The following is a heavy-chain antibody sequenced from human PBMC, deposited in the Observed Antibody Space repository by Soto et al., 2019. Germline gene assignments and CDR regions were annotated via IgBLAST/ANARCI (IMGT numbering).Heavy chain of an antibody. CDR2: ISSDGSNK. D-gene: IGHD3-10*01. Sequence: QVQLVESGGGVVQPGRSLRLSCAASGFTFSSYGLHWVRQAPGKGLEWEAVISSDGSNKYYADSVKGRYTISRDNSKNTLYLHKNRLRAEDTALYYCAKCMVRGVIFGWFDLWGQGTLVTVSA. J-gene: IGHJ5*02. CDR1: GFTFSSYG. CDR3: AKCMVRGVIFGWFDL. V-gene: IGHV3-30*18.